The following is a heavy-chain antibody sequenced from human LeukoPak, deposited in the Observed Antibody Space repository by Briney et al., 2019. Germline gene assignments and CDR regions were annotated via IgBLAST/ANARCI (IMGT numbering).Heavy chain of an antibody. V-gene: IGHV3-23*01. CDR1: GFTFTNYA. D-gene: IGHD4-17*01. Sequence: GGSLRLSCAASGFTFTNYAMSWVRQAPGKGLESVSVISGTGAFTYYADSVKGRFTISRDNCKDTLYLQMNSLRAEDTTVYYCAKGHSDYGTGFDLWGRGTLVTVSS. J-gene: IGHJ4*02. CDR2: ISGTGAFT. CDR3: AKGHSDYGTGFDL.